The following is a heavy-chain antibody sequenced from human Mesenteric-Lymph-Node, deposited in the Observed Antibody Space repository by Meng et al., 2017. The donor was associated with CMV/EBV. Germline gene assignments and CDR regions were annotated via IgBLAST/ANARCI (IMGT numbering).Heavy chain of an antibody. Sequence: GGGWSRQPQGEALGWLELIYWDDDKHYSRSQKGRLTITKDTSENQGVQTMTSMDPVDTATYYCEHGDKGDSGRIIGHMFKTVYCFDYWGQGTLVTVSS. J-gene: IGHJ4*02. CDR2: IYWDDDK. V-gene: IGHV2-5*02. CDR3: EHGDKGDSGRIIGHMFKTVYCFDY. D-gene: IGHD3-10*01. CDR1: G.